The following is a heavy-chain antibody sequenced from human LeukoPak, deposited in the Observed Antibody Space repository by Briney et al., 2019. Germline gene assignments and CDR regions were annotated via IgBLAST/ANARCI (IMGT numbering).Heavy chain of an antibody. CDR3: ARQTGSGLFILP. V-gene: IGHV4-39*01. Sequence: SETLSLTCAVYGSLDIYYFMFVRQPPGMGLEWIGSIYYTGNTYYNASLKSQVSISIDTSKNQFSLKLTSVTAADTAVYYCARQTGSGLFILPGGQGTLVTVSS. D-gene: IGHD3/OR15-3a*01. CDR2: IYYTGNT. CDR1: GSLDIYY. J-gene: IGHJ4*02.